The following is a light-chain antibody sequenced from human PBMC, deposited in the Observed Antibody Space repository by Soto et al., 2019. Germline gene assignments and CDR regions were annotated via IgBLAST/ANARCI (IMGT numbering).Light chain of an antibody. Sequence: AIRVTQSPSSISASTGDRVTITCRASQEISTFLAWYQQRPGKAPNLLLYASSTLKSGVPSRFSGSGSGTDFTLTISNLQSEDSATYFCQQYDQYPRTFGQGTKVEIK. CDR2: ASS. CDR3: QQYDQYPRT. V-gene: IGKV1-8*01. J-gene: IGKJ1*01. CDR1: QEISTF.